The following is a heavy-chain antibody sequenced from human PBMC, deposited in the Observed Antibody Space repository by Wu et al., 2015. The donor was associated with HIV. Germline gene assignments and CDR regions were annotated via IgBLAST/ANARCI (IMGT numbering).Heavy chain of an antibody. CDR3: ARALRPVADALELDY. CDR1: GYSFSDFH. D-gene: IGHD6-19*01. J-gene: IGHJ4*02. V-gene: IGHV1-2*02. Sequence: QVQLVQSGAEVKKPGASVKVSCKASGYSFSDFHLHWVRQAPGQGLEWMGWINHNGGGATYAQKFQGRAAMTRGTSISTAFLELSGLRLDDTAIYYCARALRPVADALELDYWGQGTLVSVSS. CDR2: INHNGGGA.